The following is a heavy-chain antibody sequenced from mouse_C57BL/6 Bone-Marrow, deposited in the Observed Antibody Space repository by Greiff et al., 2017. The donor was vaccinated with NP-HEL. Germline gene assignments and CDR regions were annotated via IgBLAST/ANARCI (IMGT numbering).Heavy chain of an antibody. V-gene: IGHV1-75*01. Sequence: VQLQESGPELVKPGASVKISCKASGYNFTDYYINWVKQRPGQGLEWIGWIFPGSGSTYYNEKFKGKATITVDKSSSTAYMLLSSLTSEDSAVYFCARSDLLLRSYYFDYWGQGTTLTVSS. CDR1: GYNFTDYY. CDR3: ARSDLLLRSYYFDY. D-gene: IGHD1-1*01. CDR2: IFPGSGST. J-gene: IGHJ2*01.